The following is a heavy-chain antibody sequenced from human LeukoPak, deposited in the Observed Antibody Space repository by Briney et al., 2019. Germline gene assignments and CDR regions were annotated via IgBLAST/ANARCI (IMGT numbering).Heavy chain of an antibody. Sequence: ASVKVSCKASGYTFTSYDINWVRQATGQGLEWMGWMNPNSGNTGYAQKFQGRVTITRNTSISTAYMELGSLRSEDTAVYYCARGQKAGCSSTSCYYNYWGQGTLVTVSS. D-gene: IGHD2-2*01. CDR1: GYTFTSYD. V-gene: IGHV1-8*03. J-gene: IGHJ4*02. CDR3: ARGQKAGCSSTSCYYNY. CDR2: MNPNSGNT.